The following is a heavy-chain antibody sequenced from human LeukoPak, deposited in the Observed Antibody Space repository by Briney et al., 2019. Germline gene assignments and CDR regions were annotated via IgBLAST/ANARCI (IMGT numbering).Heavy chain of an antibody. Sequence: GGSLRLSCAASGFIFSSYAMSWVRQAPGKGLEWVSAISGSGGTTYYADSVKGRFTISRDNSKNTLYLQMNSLRAEDTAVYYCAKVPIVVVPAAMRDIDDWGQGTLVAVSS. J-gene: IGHJ4*02. CDR1: GFIFSSYA. D-gene: IGHD2-2*01. V-gene: IGHV3-23*01. CDR3: AKVPIVVVPAAMRDIDD. CDR2: ISGSGGTT.